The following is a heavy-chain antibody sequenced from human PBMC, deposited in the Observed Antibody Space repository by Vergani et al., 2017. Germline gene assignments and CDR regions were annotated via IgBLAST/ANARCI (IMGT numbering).Heavy chain of an antibody. J-gene: IGHJ6*03. V-gene: IGHV4-39*01. CDR1: GGSISSSSYY. Sequence: QLQLQESGPGLVKPSETLSLTCTVSGGSISSSSYYWGWIRQPPGKGLEWIGSIYYSGSTYYNPSLKSRVTISVDTSKNQFSLKLSSVTAADTAVYYCARTFGVVPNQAGGYMDVWGKGTTVTVSS. CDR2: IYYSGST. CDR3: ARTFGVVPNQAGGYMDV. D-gene: IGHD3-3*01.